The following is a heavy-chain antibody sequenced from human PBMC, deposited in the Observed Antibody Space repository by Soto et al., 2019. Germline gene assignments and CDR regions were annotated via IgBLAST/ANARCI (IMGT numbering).Heavy chain of an antibody. J-gene: IGHJ4*02. V-gene: IGHV4-59*08. D-gene: IGHD1-1*01. CDR3: ARWNIRRFDY. Sequence: SETLSLTCTVSGGSINSDYWMWIRQPPGKGLEWIGYIHYTGRTNYNSSLRSRVTLSLHTSKNQFSLNLNSVTAADTAVYYCARWNIRRFDYWGQGTLVTVSS. CDR1: GGSINSDY. CDR2: IHYTGRT.